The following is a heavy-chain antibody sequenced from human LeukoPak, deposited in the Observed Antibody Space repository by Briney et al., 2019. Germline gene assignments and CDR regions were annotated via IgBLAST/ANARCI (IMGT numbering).Heavy chain of an antibody. V-gene: IGHV1-46*01. D-gene: IGHD2-2*01. CDR2: INPGGGST. CDR1: GYTFTSYY. CDR3: ARDIVVVPAAIGAYGMDV. J-gene: IGHJ6*02. Sequence: ASVKVSCKASGYTFTSYYMHWVRQAPGQGLEWMGIINPGGGSTSYAQKFQGRVTMTRDTSTSTVYMELSSLRSEDTAVYYCARDIVVVPAAIGAYGMDVWGQGTTVTVSS.